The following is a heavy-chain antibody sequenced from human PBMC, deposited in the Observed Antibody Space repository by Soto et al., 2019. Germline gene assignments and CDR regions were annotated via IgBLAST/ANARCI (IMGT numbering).Heavy chain of an antibody. Sequence: SETLSLTCAVYGGSFSGYYWSWIRQPPGKGLEWIGEINHSGSTNYNPSHKSRVNISVDTSKNQISLKLSSVTAADTAVYYCASRSSGSTGPWFDPWGQGTLVTVS. CDR3: ASRSSGSTGPWFDP. J-gene: IGHJ5*02. D-gene: IGHD3-10*01. CDR1: GGSFSGYY. V-gene: IGHV4-34*01. CDR2: INHSGST.